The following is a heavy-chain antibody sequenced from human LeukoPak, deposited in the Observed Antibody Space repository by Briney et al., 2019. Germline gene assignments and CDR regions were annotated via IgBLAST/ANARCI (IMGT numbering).Heavy chain of an antibody. D-gene: IGHD1-20*01. Sequence: PGGSLRLSCAASGFTFSSYSMNWVRQAPGKGLEWVSSISTSSTYIYYADSVKGRFTISRDNAKNSLYLQMNSLRAEDTAVYYCARDPPFIIGTTFFDYWGQGTMVTVSS. CDR1: GFTFSSYS. CDR3: ARDPPFIIGTTFFDY. CDR2: ISTSSTYI. J-gene: IGHJ4*02. V-gene: IGHV3-21*01.